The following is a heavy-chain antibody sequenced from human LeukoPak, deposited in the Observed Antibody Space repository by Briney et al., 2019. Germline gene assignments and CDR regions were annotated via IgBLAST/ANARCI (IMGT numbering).Heavy chain of an antibody. J-gene: IGHJ4*02. V-gene: IGHV4-59*01. D-gene: IGHD2-8*02. CDR1: GGXISSYY. CDR3: AREHNTVQDY. CDR2: IYYSGST. Sequence: SETLSLTCTVSGGXISSYYCSWIRQPPGKGLEWIGYIYYSGSTNYNPSLKSQVTISVDTSKNQFSLKLSSVTAADTAVYYCAREHNTVQDYWGQGTLVTVSS.